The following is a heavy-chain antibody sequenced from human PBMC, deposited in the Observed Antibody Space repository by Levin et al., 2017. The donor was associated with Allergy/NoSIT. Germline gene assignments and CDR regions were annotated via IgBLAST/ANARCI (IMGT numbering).Heavy chain of an antibody. D-gene: IGHD6-19*01. CDR2: IYSGGST. J-gene: IGHJ4*02. CDR3: ARGSGWYEPGYFDY. V-gene: IGHV3-53*01. Sequence: GESLKISCAASGFTVSSNYMSWVRQAPGKGLEWVSVIYSGGSTYYADSVKGRFTISRDNSKNTLYLQMNSLRAEDTAVYYCARGSGWYEPGYFDYWGQGTLVTVSS. CDR1: GFTVSSNY.